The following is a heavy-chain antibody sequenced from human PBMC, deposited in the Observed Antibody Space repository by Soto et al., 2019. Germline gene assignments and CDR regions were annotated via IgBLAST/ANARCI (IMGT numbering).Heavy chain of an antibody. J-gene: IGHJ5*02. CDR2: ISGSGGST. CDR1: GFTFSSYA. Sequence: PGGSLRLSCAASGFTFSSYAMSWVRQAPGKGLEWVSAISGSGGSTYYADSVKGRFTISRDNSKNTLYLQMNRLRAEDTAVYYCAKDGSGWTDINWFDPWGQGTLVTVSS. CDR3: AKDGSGWTDINWFDP. V-gene: IGHV3-23*01. D-gene: IGHD6-19*01.